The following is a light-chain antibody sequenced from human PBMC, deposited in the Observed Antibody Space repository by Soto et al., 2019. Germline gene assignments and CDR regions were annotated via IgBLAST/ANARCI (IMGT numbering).Light chain of an antibody. CDR2: DVS. J-gene: IGLJ3*02. V-gene: IGLV2-14*01. CDR3: SSYTGSSTS. CDR1: SSDVGRYNY. Sequence: QSALTQPASVSGSPGQSITISCTGTSSDVGRYNYVSWYQQHPGKAPKLIIYDVSYRPSGVSDRFSGSKSGNTASLTSSGLQDEDEADYYCSSYTGSSTSFGGGTKLAVL.